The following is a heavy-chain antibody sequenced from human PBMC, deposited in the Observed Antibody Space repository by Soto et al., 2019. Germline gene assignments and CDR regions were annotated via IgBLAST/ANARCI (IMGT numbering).Heavy chain of an antibody. V-gene: IGHV1-2*04. CDR2: INPNSGGT. D-gene: IGHD3-10*01. J-gene: IGHJ4*02. CDR1: GYTFTSYG. Sequence: ASVKVSCKASGYTFTSYGISWVRQAPGQGLEWMGWINPNSGGTNYAQKFQGWVTMTRDTSISTAYMELSRLRSDDTAVYYCARDMGYYFDYWGQGTLVTVSS. CDR3: ARDMGYYFDY.